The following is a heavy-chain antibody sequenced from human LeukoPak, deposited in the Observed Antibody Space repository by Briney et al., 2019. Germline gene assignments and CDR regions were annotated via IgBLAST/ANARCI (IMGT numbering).Heavy chain of an antibody. J-gene: IGHJ4*02. CDR1: GFTFSSYA. D-gene: IGHD3-22*01. CDR2: ISYDGSNK. V-gene: IGHV3-30*01. Sequence: GGSLRLSCAASGFTFSSYAMHWVRQAPGKGLEWVAVISYDGSNKYYADSVKGRFTISRDNSKNTLYLQMNSLRAEDTAVYYCESGHDSSGWYFDYWGQGTLVTVSS. CDR3: ESGHDSSGWYFDY.